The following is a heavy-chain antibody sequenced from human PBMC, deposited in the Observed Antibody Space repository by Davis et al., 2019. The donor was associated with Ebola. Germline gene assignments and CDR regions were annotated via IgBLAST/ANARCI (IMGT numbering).Heavy chain of an antibody. Sequence: AASVNVSCKASGYTFTGYYMHWVRQAPGQGLEWMGGIIPIFGTANYAQKFQGRVTITADESTSTAYMELSSLRSEDTAVYYCARDWIADDAFDIWGQGTMVTVSS. CDR1: GYTFTGYY. CDR3: ARDWIADDAFDI. D-gene: IGHD2-2*03. CDR2: IIPIFGTA. V-gene: IGHV1-69*13. J-gene: IGHJ3*02.